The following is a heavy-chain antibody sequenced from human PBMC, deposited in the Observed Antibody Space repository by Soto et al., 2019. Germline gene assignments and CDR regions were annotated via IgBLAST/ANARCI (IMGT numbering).Heavy chain of an antibody. Sequence: QVQLQESGPGLVKPSQTLSLTCTVSGGSISSGGYYWSWIRQHPGKGLEWIGYIYYSGSTYHNPSLKRRVTISVDTSKNQFSLKLSSVTAADTAVYYCARDLVHYDPWGGMDVWGQGTTVTVSS. CDR1: GGSISSGGYY. D-gene: IGHD3-3*01. CDR3: ARDLVHYDPWGGMDV. J-gene: IGHJ6*02. CDR2: IYYSGST. V-gene: IGHV4-31*03.